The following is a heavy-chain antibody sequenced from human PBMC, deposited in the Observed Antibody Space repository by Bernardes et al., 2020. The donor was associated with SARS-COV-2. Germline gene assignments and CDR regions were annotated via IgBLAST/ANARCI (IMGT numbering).Heavy chain of an antibody. CDR3: TRQIQPYYGMDV. Sequence: GGSLRLSCAASGFTFISYGMHWVRKAPGKGLEWVAVIWYDGRNKYYADSVKGRFTISRDTSKNTLYLQMNSLRGEDTAVYYCTRQIQPYYGMDVWGQGTTVTVSS. J-gene: IGHJ6*02. D-gene: IGHD5-18*01. V-gene: IGHV3-33*01. CDR1: GFTFISYG. CDR2: IWYDGRNK.